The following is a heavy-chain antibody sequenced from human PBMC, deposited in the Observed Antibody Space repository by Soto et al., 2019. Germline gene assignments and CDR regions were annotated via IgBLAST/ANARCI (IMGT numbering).Heavy chain of an antibody. CDR3: GREPYISGHHSGGCDV. CDR2: VSHDGKTE. CDR1: GFTFSSYA. D-gene: IGHD3-22*01. J-gene: IGHJ3*01. Sequence: QVQLVESGGGVVQPGRSLRLSCAASGFTFSSYAMHWVRQAPGKGLEWVAVVSHDGKTEYHAASVKGRFTISRDTSANILSLQMNSLRDEDTAVYYCGREPYISGHHSGGCDVWGQGTMVTVSS. V-gene: IGHV3-30*04.